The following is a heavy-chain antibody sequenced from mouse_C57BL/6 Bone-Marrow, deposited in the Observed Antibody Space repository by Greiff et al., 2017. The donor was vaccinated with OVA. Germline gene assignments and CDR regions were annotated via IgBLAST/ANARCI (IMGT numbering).Heavy chain of an antibody. V-gene: IGHV2-5*01. J-gene: IGHJ4*01. CDR1: GFSLTSYG. CDR2: IWRGGST. CDR3: AKGRVIRRKGGYAMDY. Sequence: QVQLKESGPGLVQPSQSLSITCTVSGFSLTSYGVHWVRQSPGKGLEWLGVIWRGGSTDYNAAFMSSLSTTKDNSKSQVFFKMNRLLADDTAIYYCAKGRVIRRKGGYAMDYWGQGTSVTVSS. D-gene: IGHD2-12*01.